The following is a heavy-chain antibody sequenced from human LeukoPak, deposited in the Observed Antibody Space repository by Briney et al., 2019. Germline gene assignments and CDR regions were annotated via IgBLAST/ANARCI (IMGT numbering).Heavy chain of an antibody. Sequence: SVKVSCKASGGTFSSYAISWVRQAPGQGLEWMGGIIPIFGTANYAQKFQGRVTITADESTSTAHMELSSLRSEDTAVYYCARDRDYGDNYYFDYWGQGTLVTVSS. CDR2: IIPIFGTA. CDR3: ARDRDYGDNYYFDY. J-gene: IGHJ4*02. V-gene: IGHV1-69*13. CDR1: GGTFSSYA. D-gene: IGHD4-23*01.